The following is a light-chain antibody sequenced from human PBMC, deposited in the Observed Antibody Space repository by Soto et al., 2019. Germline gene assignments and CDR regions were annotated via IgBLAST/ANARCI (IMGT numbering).Light chain of an antibody. V-gene: IGLV3-21*02. Sequence: SYELTQPPSVSVAPGQTARITCGGNNIGGKSVHWYQQKPGQAPVLVVYDDSDRPSGIPDRFSGSNSGDTATLTISSVEAGDEADYYCQVWHSSSVDYVFGSGTKVTVL. J-gene: IGLJ1*01. CDR2: DDS. CDR3: QVWHSSSVDYV. CDR1: NIGGKS.